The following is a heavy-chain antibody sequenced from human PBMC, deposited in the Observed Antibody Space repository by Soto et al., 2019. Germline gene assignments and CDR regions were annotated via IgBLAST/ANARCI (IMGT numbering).Heavy chain of an antibody. CDR1: GGTFSSYA. Sequence: QVQLVQSGAEVKKPGSSVKVSCKASGGTFSSYAISWVRQAPGQGLEWMGGIIPICGTANYAQKFQCIVTITADKSTSTAYMELSSLRSEDTAVYYCARAPNGGCGGDCYWYYYGMDVGGQGTTVTVSS. J-gene: IGHJ6*02. V-gene: IGHV1-69*06. D-gene: IGHD2-21*02. CDR3: ARAPNGGCGGDCYWYYYGMDV. CDR2: IIPICGTA.